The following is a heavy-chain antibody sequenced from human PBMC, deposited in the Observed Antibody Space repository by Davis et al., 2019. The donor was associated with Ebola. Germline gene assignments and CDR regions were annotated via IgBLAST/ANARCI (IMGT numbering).Heavy chain of an antibody. CDR3: ARSSVRGFDY. Sequence: PAGSLRLSCATSGFTFSSYAMHWVRQAPGKGLEYVSAISINGGSTYYAISVKGRFTISRNNSKDTLYLQMGSLRAEDMAVYYCARSSVRGFDYWGQGTLVTVSS. V-gene: IGHV3-64*01. D-gene: IGHD4-11*01. CDR1: GFTFSSYA. CDR2: ISINGGST. J-gene: IGHJ4*02.